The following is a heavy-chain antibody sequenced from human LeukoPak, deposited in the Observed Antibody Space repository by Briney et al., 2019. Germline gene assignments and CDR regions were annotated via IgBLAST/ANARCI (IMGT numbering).Heavy chain of an antibody. CDR1: GFTFSDYY. D-gene: IGHD3-16*02. V-gene: IGHV3-11*01. J-gene: IGHJ4*02. CDR3: ASYVWGSYRYRDY. CDR2: ISSSGSTI. Sequence: GGSLRLSCAASGFTFSDYYLSWFRQAPGKGLEWVSYISSSGSTIYYADSVKGRFTISRDNAKNSLYLQMNSLRAEDTAVYYCASYVWGSYRYRDYWGQGTLVTVSS.